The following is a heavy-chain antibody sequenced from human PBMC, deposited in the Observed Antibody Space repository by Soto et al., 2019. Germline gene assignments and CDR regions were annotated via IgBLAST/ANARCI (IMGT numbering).Heavy chain of an antibody. CDR3: ARDRGVAPPVAGNTHYYYSMDV. Sequence: QDQLVQSGAEVKKPGASVTVSCKASGYSFTNYGVTWVRQAPGQGLEWMGWISAFNGNTHYAQNLQGRVTMTTDASTGTAYMELRSLRSDDTAVYYCARDRGVAPPVAGNTHYYYSMDVWGKGTTVTVSS. V-gene: IGHV1-18*01. CDR1: GYSFTNYG. J-gene: IGHJ6*03. CDR2: ISAFNGNT. D-gene: IGHD6-19*01.